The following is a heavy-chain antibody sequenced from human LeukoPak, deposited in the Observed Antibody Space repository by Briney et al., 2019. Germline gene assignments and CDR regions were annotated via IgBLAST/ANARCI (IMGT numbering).Heavy chain of an antibody. J-gene: IGHJ4*02. Sequence: ASVKVSCKASGYTFTGYYMHWVRQASGQGLEWMGWINPNSGGTDYAQKFQGRVTMTRDTSISTAYMELNRLRSDDTAVYCCASRDGPQGGFDYWGQGTLVTVSS. V-gene: IGHV1-2*02. CDR3: ASRDGPQGGFDY. D-gene: IGHD5-24*01. CDR1: GYTFTGYY. CDR2: INPNSGGT.